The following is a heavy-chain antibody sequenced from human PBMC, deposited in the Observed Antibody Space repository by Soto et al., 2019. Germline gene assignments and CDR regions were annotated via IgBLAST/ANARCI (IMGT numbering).Heavy chain of an antibody. CDR2: ISSSSSYI. J-gene: IGHJ6*02. CDR1: GFTFSSYS. D-gene: IGHD2-8*02. CDR3: ARVYWSWPPTYYSYGMDV. Sequence: PGGSLRLSCASSGFTFSSYSMNWVRQAPGKGLEWVSSISSSSSYIYYADSVKGRFTISRDNAKNSLYLQMNSLRAEDTAVYYYARVYWSWPPTYYSYGMDVWAQGTTVTVPS. V-gene: IGHV3-21*01.